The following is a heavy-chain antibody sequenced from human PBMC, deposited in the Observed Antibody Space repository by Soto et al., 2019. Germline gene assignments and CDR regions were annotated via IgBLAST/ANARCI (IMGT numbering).Heavy chain of an antibody. Sequence: QVQLQQWGAGLLKPSETLSLTCAVYGGSFSGYYWSWIRQPPGKGLEWIGEINHSGSTNYNPSLKSRVTISVDTSKSQFSLKLSSVTAADTAVYYCARASGGGQQLVRGNWFDPWGQGTLVTVSS. CDR1: GGSFSGYY. CDR2: INHSGST. CDR3: ARASGGGQQLVRGNWFDP. V-gene: IGHV4-34*01. J-gene: IGHJ5*02. D-gene: IGHD6-13*01.